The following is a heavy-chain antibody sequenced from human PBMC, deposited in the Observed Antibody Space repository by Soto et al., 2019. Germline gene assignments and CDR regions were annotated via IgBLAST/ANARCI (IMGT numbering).Heavy chain of an antibody. CDR1: GGSFSGYY. J-gene: IGHJ6*03. D-gene: IGHD2-2*01. CDR3: ARGGRGDIVVVPAALHYYSYMDV. CDR2: IKHSGST. V-gene: IGHV4-34*01. Sequence: QVQLQQWGAGLLKPSETLSLTCAVYGGSFSGYYWSWIRQPRGKGLEWIRGIKHSGSTNYNPSLKSRVTISVDTSKNQFSLKLSSVTVADTAVYYCARGGRGDIVVVPAALHYYSYMDVWGKGTTVTVSS.